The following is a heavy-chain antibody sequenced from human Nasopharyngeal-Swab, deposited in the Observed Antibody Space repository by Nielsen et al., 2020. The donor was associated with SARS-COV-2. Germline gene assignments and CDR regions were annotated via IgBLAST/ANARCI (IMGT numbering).Heavy chain of an antibody. CDR2: INWNGGST. J-gene: IGHJ3*02. Sequence: VRQAPGKGLEWVSGINWNGGSTGYADSVKGRFTISRDNAKNSLYLQMNSLRAEDTAVYYCARTDTAMVDAFDIWGQGTMVTVSS. V-gene: IGHV3-20*03. CDR3: ARTDTAMVDAFDI. D-gene: IGHD5-18*01.